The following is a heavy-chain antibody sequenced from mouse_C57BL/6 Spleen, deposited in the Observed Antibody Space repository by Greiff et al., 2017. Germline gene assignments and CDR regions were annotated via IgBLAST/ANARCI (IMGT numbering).Heavy chain of an antibody. CDR3: ATYSNAGWFAY. Sequence: ESGPGLVKPSQSLSLTCSVTGYSITSGYYWNWIRQFPGNKLEWMGYISYDGSNNYNPSLKNRISITRDTSKNQFFLKLNSVTTEDTATYYCATYSNAGWFAYWGQGTLVTVSA. V-gene: IGHV3-6*01. D-gene: IGHD2-5*01. CDR1: GYSITSGYY. J-gene: IGHJ3*01. CDR2: ISYDGSN.